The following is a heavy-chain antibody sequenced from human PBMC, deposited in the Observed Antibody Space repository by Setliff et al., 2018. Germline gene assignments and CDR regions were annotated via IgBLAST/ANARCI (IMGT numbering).Heavy chain of an antibody. D-gene: IGHD5-18*01. CDR1: GGSISPYF. V-gene: IGHV4-59*01. CDR2: IYHNGNT. Sequence: SETLSLTCTVSGGSISPYFWSWIRQPPGKGLEWIGYIYHNGNTNFNPSLKTRVTMSVDTSKNQFALNLKSVTAADTAVYYCTRDRTAYNYGMDVWGQGTTVTVSS. CDR3: TRDRTAYNYGMDV. J-gene: IGHJ6*02.